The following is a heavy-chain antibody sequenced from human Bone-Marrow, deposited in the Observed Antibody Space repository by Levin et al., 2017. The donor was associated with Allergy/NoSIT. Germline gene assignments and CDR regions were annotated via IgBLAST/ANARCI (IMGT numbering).Heavy chain of an antibody. Sequence: GGSLRLSCAASGFTFSSYGMHWVRQAPGKGLEWVAVISYDGSNKYYADSVKGRFTISRDNSKNTLYLQMNSLRAEDTAVYYCAKDGYYDFWSGYPVLDYWGQGTLVTVSS. D-gene: IGHD3-3*01. CDR3: AKDGYYDFWSGYPVLDY. CDR1: GFTFSSYG. V-gene: IGHV3-30*18. CDR2: ISYDGSNK. J-gene: IGHJ4*02.